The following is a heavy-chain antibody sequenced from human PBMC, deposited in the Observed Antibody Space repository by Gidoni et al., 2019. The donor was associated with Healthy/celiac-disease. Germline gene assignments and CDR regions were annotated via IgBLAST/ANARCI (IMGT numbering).Heavy chain of an antibody. J-gene: IGHJ4*02. Sequence: QVQLVESGGGLVKPGGSLRLSCAASGFTFSDYYMSWIRQAPGKGLEWVSYISSSSSYTNYADSVKGRFTISRDNAKNSLYLQMNSLRAEDTAVYYCAKFESVFDYYGSGFDYWGQGTLVTVSS. V-gene: IGHV3-11*06. CDR1: GFTFSDYY. D-gene: IGHD3-10*01. CDR2: ISSSSSYT. CDR3: AKFESVFDYYGSGFDY.